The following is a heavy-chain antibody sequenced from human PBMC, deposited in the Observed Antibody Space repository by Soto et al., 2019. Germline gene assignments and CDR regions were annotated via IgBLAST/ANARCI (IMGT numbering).Heavy chain of an antibody. V-gene: IGHV1-18*01. D-gene: IGHD5-12*01. Sequence: QVQLVQSGGEVKKPGASVKLSCTASGYTFTSYGISWVRQAPGQGLEWMGWISAYNGKTNYAQNVQGRVTMTTDTSTRTGYMDRRSLRSDDTAVYYCARGGDVTYYPGMDVWGQGTTVTVSS. J-gene: IGHJ6*02. CDR3: ARGGDVTYYPGMDV. CDR2: ISAYNGKT. CDR1: GYTFTSYG.